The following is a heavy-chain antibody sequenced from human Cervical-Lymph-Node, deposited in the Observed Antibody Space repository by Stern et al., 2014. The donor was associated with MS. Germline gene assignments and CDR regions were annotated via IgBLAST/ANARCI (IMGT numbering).Heavy chain of an antibody. CDR1: GFSLSTSGVG. V-gene: IGHV2-5*02. Sequence: QITLKESGPTLVKPTQTLTLTCTFSGFSLSTSGVGVGWIRQPPGKALEWLAIIYWDDDKRYSPSLKSRLTITKDTSKNQVVLTMTNMDPVDTATYYCAHAIPYDFWSGYYPTAFDYWGQGTLVTVSS. CDR2: IYWDDDK. CDR3: AHAIPYDFWSGYYPTAFDY. J-gene: IGHJ4*02. D-gene: IGHD3-3*01.